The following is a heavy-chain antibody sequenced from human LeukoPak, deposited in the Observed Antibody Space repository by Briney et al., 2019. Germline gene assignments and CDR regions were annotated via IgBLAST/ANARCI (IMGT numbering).Heavy chain of an antibody. CDR3: ARGLTYYDILTGSPYFDY. J-gene: IGHJ4*02. CDR2: MNPNSGNT. CDR1: GGTFSSYA. D-gene: IGHD3-9*01. Sequence: ASVKVSCKASGGTFSSYAINWVRQATGQGLEWMGWMNPNSGNTGYAQKFQGRVTMTRNTSISTAYMELSSLRSEDTAVYYCARGLTYYDILTGSPYFDYWGQGTLVTVSS. V-gene: IGHV1-8*02.